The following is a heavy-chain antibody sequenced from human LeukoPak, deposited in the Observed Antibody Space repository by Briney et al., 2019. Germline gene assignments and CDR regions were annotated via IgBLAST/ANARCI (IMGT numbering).Heavy chain of an antibody. J-gene: IGHJ4*02. D-gene: IGHD3-10*01. Sequence: PGGSLRLSCAASGFTFTSFAMSWVRQAPGKGLEWVSTISRSGSARYYANSVKGRFTISRDNSKNTLYLRVSSLRAEDTAVYYCAKIAVRGVIINYFDYWGQGTLVTVSS. V-gene: IGHV3-23*01. CDR1: GFTFTSFA. CDR2: ISRSGSAR. CDR3: AKIAVRGVIINYFDY.